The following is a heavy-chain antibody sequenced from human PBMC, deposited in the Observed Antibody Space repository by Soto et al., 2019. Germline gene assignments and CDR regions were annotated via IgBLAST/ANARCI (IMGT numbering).Heavy chain of an antibody. CDR3: ARDAYSSSWYRVYYYYGMDV. D-gene: IGHD6-13*01. CDR1: GFTFSSYA. Sequence: QVQLVESGGGVVQPGRSLRLSCAASGFTFSSYAMHWVRQAPGKGLEWVAVLSYDGSNKYYADSVKGRFTISRDNSKNTLYLQMNSLRAEDTAVYYCARDAYSSSWYRVYYYYGMDVWGQGTTVTVSS. J-gene: IGHJ6*02. V-gene: IGHV3-30-3*01. CDR2: LSYDGSNK.